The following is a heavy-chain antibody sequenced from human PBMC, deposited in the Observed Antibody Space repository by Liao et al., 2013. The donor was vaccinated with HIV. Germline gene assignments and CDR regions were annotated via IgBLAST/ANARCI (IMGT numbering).Heavy chain of an antibody. Sequence: QVQLQESGPGLVKPSQTLSLTCTVSGDFISSGNYYWNWIRQPAGKGPEWIGRLYSSGSTNYNPSLKSRVTISVDTSKNQFSLKLSSVTAADTAVYYCARGGMDYVWGVLDYWGQGTLVTVSS. CDR3: ARGGMDYVWGVLDY. D-gene: IGHD3-16*01. V-gene: IGHV4-61*02. CDR1: GDFISSGNYY. CDR2: LYSSGST. J-gene: IGHJ4*02.